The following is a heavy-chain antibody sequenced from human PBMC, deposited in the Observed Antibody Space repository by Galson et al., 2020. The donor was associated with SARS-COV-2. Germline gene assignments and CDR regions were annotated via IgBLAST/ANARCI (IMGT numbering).Heavy chain of an antibody. J-gene: IGHJ4*02. CDR3: VRDRHGGAFDY. Sequence: GESLKLSCAASGFLFSDYDMNWVRQAPGKGLEWVSFITKSSSTIYYADSVRGRFTISRDNAKSSLYLQMNGLRAEDTAVYYCVRDRHGGAFDYWGQGTLVTVSS. CDR1: GFLFSDYD. V-gene: IGHV3-48*01. CDR2: ITKSSSTI. D-gene: IGHD2-15*01.